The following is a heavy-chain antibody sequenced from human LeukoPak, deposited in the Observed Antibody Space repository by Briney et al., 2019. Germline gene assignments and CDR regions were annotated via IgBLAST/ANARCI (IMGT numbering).Heavy chain of an antibody. CDR2: IWYDGSNK. V-gene: IGHV3-33*08. D-gene: IGHD6-19*01. CDR3: ARDSSSGWFDAFDI. Sequence: PGGSLRLSCAASGFTFSSYGMRWVRQAPGKGLEWVAVIWYDGSNKYYADSVKGRFTISRDNSKNTLYLQMNSLRAEDTAVYYCARDSSSGWFDAFDIWGQGTMVTVS. CDR1: GFTFSSYG. J-gene: IGHJ3*02.